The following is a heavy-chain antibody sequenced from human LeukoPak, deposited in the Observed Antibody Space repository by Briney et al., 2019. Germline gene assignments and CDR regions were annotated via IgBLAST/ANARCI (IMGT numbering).Heavy chain of an antibody. CDR1: GFSISRGYF. Sequence: SETLSLTCTVSGFSISRGYFWGWIRQPPGKGLEWIANIFHSGSTYYSPSLKSRITISVDTSKNQFSLNLTSVTAADTAVYYCARLGLNLGNPDYWGQGTLVTVSS. D-gene: IGHD1-14*01. J-gene: IGHJ4*02. CDR3: ARLGLNLGNPDY. V-gene: IGHV4-38-2*02. CDR2: IFHSGST.